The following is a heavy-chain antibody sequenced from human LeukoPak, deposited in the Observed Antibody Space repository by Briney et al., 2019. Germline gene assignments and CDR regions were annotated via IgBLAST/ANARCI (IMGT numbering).Heavy chain of an antibody. CDR3: AKDLGREVSDSSVDY. Sequence: GGSLRLSCAASGFTFITYAMSWVRQAPGKGLEWVSSISGSGGRTSYADSVKGRFTISRDNSKNTLYLQMNSLRAEDTAVYYCAKDLGREVSDSSVDYWGQGTLVTVSS. D-gene: IGHD3-16*01. CDR1: GFTFITYA. V-gene: IGHV3-23*01. CDR2: ISGSGGRT. J-gene: IGHJ4*02.